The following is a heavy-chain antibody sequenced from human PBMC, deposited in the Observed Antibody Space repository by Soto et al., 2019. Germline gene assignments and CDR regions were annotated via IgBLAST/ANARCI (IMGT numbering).Heavy chain of an antibody. Sequence: PSETLSLTCTVSGGSISSYYWSWIRQPAGKGLEWIGRIYTSGSTNYNPSLKSRVTMSVDTSKNQFSLKLSSVTAADTAVYYRARQGWFGELVGWFDPWGQGTLVTVSS. J-gene: IGHJ5*02. CDR3: ARQGWFGELVGWFDP. V-gene: IGHV4-4*07. CDR2: IYTSGST. CDR1: GGSISSYY. D-gene: IGHD3-10*01.